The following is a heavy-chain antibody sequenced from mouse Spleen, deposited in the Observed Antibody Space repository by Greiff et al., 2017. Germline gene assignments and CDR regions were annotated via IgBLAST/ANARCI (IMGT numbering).Heavy chain of an antibody. D-gene: IGHD2-1*01. CDR2: ISSGGSYT. Sequence: EVQLVESGGGLVKPGGSLKLSCAASGFTFSSYAMSWVRQTPEKRLEWVATISSGGSYTYYPDSVKGRFTISRDNAKNTLYLQMSSLRSEDTAMYYCARGYGNYERVWFAYWGQGTLVTVSA. V-gene: IGHV5-9-3*01. J-gene: IGHJ3*01. CDR1: GFTFSSYA. CDR3: ARGYGNYERVWFAY.